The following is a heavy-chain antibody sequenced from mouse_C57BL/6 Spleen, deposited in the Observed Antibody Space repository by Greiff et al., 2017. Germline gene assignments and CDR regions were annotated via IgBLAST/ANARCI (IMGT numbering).Heavy chain of an antibody. CDR2: IYPGSGST. CDR3: ARGRVLEEAWFAY. J-gene: IGHJ3*01. CDR1: GYTFTSYW. Sequence: QVQLQQPGAELVKPGASVKMSCKASGYTFTSYWITWVKQRPGQGLEWIGDIYPGSGSTNYNEKFKSKATLTVDTSSSTAYMQLSSLTSEDSAVYCGARGRVLEEAWFAYWGQGTLVTVSA. V-gene: IGHV1-55*01.